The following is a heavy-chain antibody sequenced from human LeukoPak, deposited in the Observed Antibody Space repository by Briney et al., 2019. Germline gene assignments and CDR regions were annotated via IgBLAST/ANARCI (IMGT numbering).Heavy chain of an antibody. CDR2: IKQDGSEK. J-gene: IGHJ4*02. CDR3: ARVRFLGGYGPIGY. V-gene: IGHV3-7*01. Sequence: GSLRLSCAASGFTFSSYWMSWVRQAPGKGLEWVANIKQDGSEKYYVDSVKGRFTISRDNAKNSLYLQMNSLRAEDTAVYYCARVRFLGGYGPIGYWGQGTLVTVSS. CDR1: GFTFSSYW. D-gene: IGHD5-12*01.